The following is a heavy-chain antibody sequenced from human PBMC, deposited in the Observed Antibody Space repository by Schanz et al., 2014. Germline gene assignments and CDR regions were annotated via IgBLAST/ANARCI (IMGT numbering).Heavy chain of an antibody. D-gene: IGHD3-10*01. J-gene: IGHJ6*02. V-gene: IGHV1-18*01. Sequence: QVQLVQSGGEMKKPGASVKVSCKASGYTFTSYGIKWVRQAPGQGLEWMGWISAYNGHTEYAQKLQGRVTLTTDTSTSTAYMELRNLRSDDTAVYYCARAKRFGDMDVWGQGTTVTVSS. CDR2: ISAYNGHT. CDR3: ARAKRFGDMDV. CDR1: GYTFTSYG.